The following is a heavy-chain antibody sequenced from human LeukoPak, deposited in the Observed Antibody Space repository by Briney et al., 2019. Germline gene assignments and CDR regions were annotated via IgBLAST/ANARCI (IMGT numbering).Heavy chain of an antibody. CDR1: GYTFTSFH. V-gene: IGHV1-46*01. Sequence: GASVKVSDTASGYTFTSFHMHWVRQAPGQGLEWMGVISADGDKPTYAEKFRGRLTLTTHTSTTSVYMELSSLRSEDTAVYFCARPSRSNWFYYYGMDVWGADTGVIVSS. CDR2: ISADGDKP. D-gene: IGHD6-13*01. CDR3: ARPSRSNWFYYYGMDV. J-gene: IGHJ6*04.